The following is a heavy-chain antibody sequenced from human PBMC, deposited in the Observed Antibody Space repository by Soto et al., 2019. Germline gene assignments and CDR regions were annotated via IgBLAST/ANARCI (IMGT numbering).Heavy chain of an antibody. J-gene: IGHJ3*02. Sequence: VCCKASGYSFTDYYLHWVRQAPGQGLECLGWINPNTGGTDSAQRFQGRVTMTRDTSIRIAYMELSRLRSDDTAMYYCTRARWAGTSDAFDIWGQGTMVTVSS. CDR2: INPNTGGT. CDR3: TRARWAGTSDAFDI. D-gene: IGHD6-19*01. CDR1: GYSFTDYY. V-gene: IGHV1-2*02.